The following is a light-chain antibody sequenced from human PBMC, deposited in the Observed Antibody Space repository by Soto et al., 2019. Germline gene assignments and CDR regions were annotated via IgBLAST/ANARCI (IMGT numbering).Light chain of an antibody. CDR1: SSDFGSYNL. V-gene: IGLV2-23*01. CDR2: EGS. J-gene: IGLJ1*01. CDR3: CSYAGSSTSYV. Sequence: QSVLTQPASLSGFPGQSITISCTGTSSDFGSYNLVSWYQQHPGKAPKLMIYEGSKRPSGVSNRFSGSKSGNTAPLTISGLQAEDEADYYCCSYAGSSTSYVFGTGTKVTVL.